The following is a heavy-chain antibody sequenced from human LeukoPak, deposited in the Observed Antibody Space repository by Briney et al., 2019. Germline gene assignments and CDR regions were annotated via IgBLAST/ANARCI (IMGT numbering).Heavy chain of an antibody. CDR1: GFTFSSYT. D-gene: IGHD1-26*01. CDR3: AKDLRVGATDCYFDY. V-gene: IGHV3-23*01. J-gene: IGHJ4*02. Sequence: PGGSLRLSCAASGFTFSSYTMSWVRQAPGKGLEWVSTITTSDGNTYYADSVKGRFTVSRDNSKNTLFLQMNSLRAEDTAVYYCAKDLRVGATDCYFDYWGQGTLVTVSS. CDR2: ITTSDGNT.